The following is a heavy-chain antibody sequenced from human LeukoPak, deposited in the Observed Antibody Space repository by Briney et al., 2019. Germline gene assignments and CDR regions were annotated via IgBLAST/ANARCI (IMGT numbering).Heavy chain of an antibody. CDR3: AGENAIAATYDY. D-gene: IGHD6-25*01. CDR1: GYTFTGYY. J-gene: IGHJ4*02. CDR2: INPNSGGT. V-gene: IGHV1-2*02. Sequence: ASVKVSCKASGYTFTGYYMHWVRQAPGQGLEWMGWINPNSGGTNYAQKFQGRVTMTRDTSISTAYMELSRLRSDDTAVYYCAGENAIAATYDYWGQGTLVTVSS.